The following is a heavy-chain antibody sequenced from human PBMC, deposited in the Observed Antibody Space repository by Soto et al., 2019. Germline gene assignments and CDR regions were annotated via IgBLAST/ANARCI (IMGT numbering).Heavy chain of an antibody. V-gene: IGHV1-69*01. J-gene: IGHJ4*02. D-gene: IGHD3-3*01. CDR3: ARVFPDGWVEPGVVRGYLDT. Sequence: QVQLVQSGAEVKEPGSAVKVSCKAPADSFSSYGISWVRQAPGQGLEWMGGIIPIFGTRNYAEKFHGRVTITAVESTNTAYMELSSLRSEDTALYYCARVFPDGWVEPGVVRGYLDTWGRGTLVTVSS. CDR2: IIPIFGTR. CDR1: ADSFSSYG.